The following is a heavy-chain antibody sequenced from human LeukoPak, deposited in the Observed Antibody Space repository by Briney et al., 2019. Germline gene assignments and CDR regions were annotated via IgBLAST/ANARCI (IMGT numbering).Heavy chain of an antibody. CDR1: GGSISSDDYY. CDR2: IYYSGRT. CDR3: AREATAGTGALDY. V-gene: IGHV4-30-4*08. D-gene: IGHD6-13*01. Sequence: PSQTLSLTCTVSGGSISSDDYYWSWIRQPPGEGLEWIGNIYYSGRTLYNPSLKSRLTISLDTAKNHFSLNLTSVTAADTAVYYCAREATAGTGALDYWGQGALVTVSS. J-gene: IGHJ4*02.